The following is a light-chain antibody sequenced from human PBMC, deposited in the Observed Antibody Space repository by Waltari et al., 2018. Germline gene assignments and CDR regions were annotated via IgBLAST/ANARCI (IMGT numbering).Light chain of an antibody. J-gene: IGLJ7*01. CDR3: GTWDSSLSGAV. V-gene: IGLV1-51*02. CDR2: EDS. CDR1: SSHIGNNY. Sequence: QSVLTQPPSVSAAPGQRVTISCSGGSSHIGNNYVSWYRQFPGTAPKLPIYEDSERPSGIPGRFSGSKSGTSATLDITGLQAGDEADYYCGTWDSSLSGAVFGGGTHLTVL.